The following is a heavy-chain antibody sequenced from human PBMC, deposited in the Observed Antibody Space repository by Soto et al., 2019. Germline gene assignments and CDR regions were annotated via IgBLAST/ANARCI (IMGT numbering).Heavy chain of an antibody. V-gene: IGHV3-11*05. J-gene: IGHJ4*02. CDR1: GFTFSDYY. Sequence: QVQLVESGGGLVKPGGSLRLSCAVSGFTFSDYYMTWIRQAPGKGLEWVSYISSSSSHTNYADSVKGRFTISRDNAKNSLFLQMNSLRAEDTAVYYCARCSGAAAYYFDCWGQGTLGTVSS. D-gene: IGHD2-2*01. CDR2: ISSSSSHT. CDR3: ARCSGAAAYYFDC.